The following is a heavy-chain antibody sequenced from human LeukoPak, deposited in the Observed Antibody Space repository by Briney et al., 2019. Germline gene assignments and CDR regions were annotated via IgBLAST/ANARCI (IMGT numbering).Heavy chain of an antibody. CDR3: ARVMTTVTAYYYYYMDA. D-gene: IGHD4-17*01. CDR1: GFTFDDYG. CDR2: INWNGGST. Sequence: PGGSLRLSCAASGFTFDDYGMSWVRQAPGKGLEWVSGINWNGGSTGYADSVKGRFTISRDNAKNSLYLQMNSLRAEDTALYYCARVMTTVTAYYYYYMDAWGKGTTVTVSS. V-gene: IGHV3-20*04. J-gene: IGHJ6*03.